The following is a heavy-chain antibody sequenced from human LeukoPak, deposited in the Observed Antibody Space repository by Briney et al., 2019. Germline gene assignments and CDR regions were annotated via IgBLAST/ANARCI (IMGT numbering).Heavy chain of an antibody. J-gene: IGHJ4*02. Sequence: GGSLRLSCAASGFTFSSYEMNWVRQAPGKGLEWVSYISSSGVTILYADSVRGRFTISRDNGKNSLYLQMNSLRAEDTAVYYCARGGLYGYGVFDYWGQGTLVTVSS. V-gene: IGHV3-48*03. CDR2: ISSSGVTI. CDR3: ARGGLYGYGVFDY. D-gene: IGHD4-17*01. CDR1: GFTFSSYE.